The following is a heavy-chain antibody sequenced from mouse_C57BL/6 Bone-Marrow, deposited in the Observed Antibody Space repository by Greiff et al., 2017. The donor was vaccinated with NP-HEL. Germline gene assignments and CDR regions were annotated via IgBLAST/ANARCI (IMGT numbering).Heavy chain of an antibody. D-gene: IGHD3-1*01. J-gene: IGHJ4*01. CDR1: GFTFSDYY. Sequence: EVMLVESGGGLVQPGGSLKLSCAASGFTFSDYYMYWVRQTPEKRLEWVAYISNGGGSTYYLDPVKGRFTISRDNAKNTLYLQMSRLKSEDTAMDYCAGSGPFMDYWGQGTSVTVSS. CDR2: ISNGGGST. CDR3: AGSGPFMDY. V-gene: IGHV5-12*01.